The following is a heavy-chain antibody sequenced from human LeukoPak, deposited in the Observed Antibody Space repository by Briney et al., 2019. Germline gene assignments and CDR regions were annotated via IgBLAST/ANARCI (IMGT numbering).Heavy chain of an antibody. Sequence: PGGSLRLSCVGSGFIFGSYWMSWVRQAPGKGLEWVANIKHDGSDHYYADSVAGRFTISRDNAKNSLYLEMSSLRAEDAAVYFCVRHPGSYNVLTGYSYYFDYWGQGTLVTVSS. CDR1: GFIFGSYW. CDR2: IKHDGSDH. CDR3: VRHPGSYNVLTGYSYYFDY. V-gene: IGHV3-7*01. J-gene: IGHJ4*02. D-gene: IGHD3-9*01.